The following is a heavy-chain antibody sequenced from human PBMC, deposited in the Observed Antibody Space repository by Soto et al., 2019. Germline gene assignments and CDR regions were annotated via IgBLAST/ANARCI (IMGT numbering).Heavy chain of an antibody. CDR1: GFTFDDYA. V-gene: IGHV3-23*01. J-gene: IGHJ3*02. D-gene: IGHD1-1*01. CDR2: ISWNSGST. Sequence: GGSLRLSCAASGFTFDDYAMHWVRQAPGKGLEWVSGISWNSGSTYYADSVKGRFTISRDNSKNTLYLQMNSLRAEDTAVYYCATTGVGNAFDIWGQGTMVTVSS. CDR3: ATTGVGNAFDI.